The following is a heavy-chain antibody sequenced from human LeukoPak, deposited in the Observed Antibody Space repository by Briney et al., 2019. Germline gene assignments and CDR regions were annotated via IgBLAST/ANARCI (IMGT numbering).Heavy chain of an antibody. D-gene: IGHD3-22*01. V-gene: IGHV2-70*11. CDR1: GFSLSTSGMC. J-gene: IGHJ4*02. CDR2: IAWDDDK. CDR3: ARSLTYPIIDSSGYWYFDY. Sequence: SGPTLLNPTQTLTLTCTFSGFSLSTSGMCVSWIRQPPGKALEWLARIAWDDDKYYSTSLKTRLTISKDTSKNQVVLTMTNMDPVDTATYYCARSLTYPIIDSSGYWYFDYWGQGTLVTVSS.